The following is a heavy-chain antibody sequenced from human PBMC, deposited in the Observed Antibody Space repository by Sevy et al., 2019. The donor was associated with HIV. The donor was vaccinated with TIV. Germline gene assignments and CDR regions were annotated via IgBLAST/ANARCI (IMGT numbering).Heavy chain of an antibody. Sequence: GGSLRLSCAASGFTVSTNYMSWVRQAPGKGLEWVSVIYSGGNTYYADSVKGRFTISRDKSKNTLYLQMNTLTPEDTAMYYCAREYHDDYLYYFDSWGQGTLVTVSS. CDR3: AREYHDDYLYYFDS. J-gene: IGHJ4*02. CDR1: GFTVSTNY. V-gene: IGHV3-53*01. D-gene: IGHD4-17*01. CDR2: IYSGGNT.